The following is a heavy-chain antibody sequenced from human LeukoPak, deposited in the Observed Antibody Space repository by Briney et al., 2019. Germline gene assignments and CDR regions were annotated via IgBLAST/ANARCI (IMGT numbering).Heavy chain of an antibody. Sequence: SETLSLTCTVSGYSISSGYYWGWIRQPPGKGLEWIGSIYHSGSTYYNPSLKSRVTISVDTSKNQFSLKLSSVTAADTAVYYCARDPSGIVVVPAATYFDYWGQGTLVTVSS. CDR1: GYSISSGYY. J-gene: IGHJ4*02. CDR2: IYHSGST. D-gene: IGHD2-2*01. V-gene: IGHV4-38-2*02. CDR3: ARDPSGIVVVPAATYFDY.